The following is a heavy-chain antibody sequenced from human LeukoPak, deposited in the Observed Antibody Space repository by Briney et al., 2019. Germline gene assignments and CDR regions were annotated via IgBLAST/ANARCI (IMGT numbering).Heavy chain of an antibody. Sequence: KRGASLQISCKGSGYTFSSYWIGWVRQLPGKGLEWMGIIYPGDSDTRYSPSLQGQVTISVDTSIGTAYLQWSSLKASDTAIYYCARQNDFRLDYWGQGTLVTVSS. CDR3: ARQNDFRLDY. J-gene: IGHJ4*02. CDR2: IYPGDSDT. CDR1: GYTFSSYW. D-gene: IGHD3-3*01. V-gene: IGHV5-51*01.